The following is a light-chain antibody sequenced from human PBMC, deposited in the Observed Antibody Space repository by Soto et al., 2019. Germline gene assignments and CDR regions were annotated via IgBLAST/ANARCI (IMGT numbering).Light chain of an antibody. Sequence: DIVMTQSPLSLPVTPGEPASISCRSSQSLLHSNGYNYLDWYLQKPGQSPQLLIYLGSNRASGVPDRFSGSGSGTDFTMKISRVEAEDVGVYYCMHALQTPRNTFGGGTKVEIK. CDR2: LGS. V-gene: IGKV2-28*01. J-gene: IGKJ4*01. CDR1: QSLLHSNGYNY. CDR3: MHALQTPRNT.